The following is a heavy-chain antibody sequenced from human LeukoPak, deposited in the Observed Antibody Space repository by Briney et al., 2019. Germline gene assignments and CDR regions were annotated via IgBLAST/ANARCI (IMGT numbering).Heavy chain of an antibody. CDR1: GFTFSSYW. J-gene: IGHJ4*02. CDR3: ASPSEIQLWLRY. CDR2: IKQDGSEK. D-gene: IGHD5-18*01. Sequence: GGSLRLSCAASGFTFSSYWMSWVRQAPGKGLEWVANIKQDGSEKYYVDSVKGRFTISRDNAKNSLYLQMSSLRAEDTAVYYCASPSEIQLWLRYWGQGTLVTVSS. V-gene: IGHV3-7*01.